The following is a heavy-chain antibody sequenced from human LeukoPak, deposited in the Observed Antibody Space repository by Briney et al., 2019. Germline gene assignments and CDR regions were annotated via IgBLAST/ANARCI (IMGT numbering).Heavy chain of an antibody. Sequence: PGGSLRLSCVASGFTFSSYGMHWVRQAPGKGLEWVASIRFDGSNNYNEDTVKGRFTISRDNSKNTLNLQMNSLRPEDTAVYYCAKDEHTYGERVAFDLWGQGTIVSVSS. D-gene: IGHD5-18*01. J-gene: IGHJ3*01. CDR3: AKDEHTYGERVAFDL. CDR2: IRFDGSNN. V-gene: IGHV3-30*02. CDR1: GFTFSSYG.